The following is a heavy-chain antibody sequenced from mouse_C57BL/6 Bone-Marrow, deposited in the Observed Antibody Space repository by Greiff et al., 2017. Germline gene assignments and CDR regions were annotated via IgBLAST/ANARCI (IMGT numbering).Heavy chain of an antibody. Sequence: VQLQQPGTELVKPGASVKLSCKASGYTFTSYWMHWVKQRPGQGLEWIGNINPSNGGTNYNEKFKSKATLTVDKSSSPAYMQLSSLPSEDSAVYYCARKTIGDYYAMDYWGQGTSVTVSS. CDR1: GYTFTSYW. CDR3: ARKTIGDYYAMDY. D-gene: IGHD2-14*01. J-gene: IGHJ4*01. CDR2: INPSNGGT. V-gene: IGHV1-53*01.